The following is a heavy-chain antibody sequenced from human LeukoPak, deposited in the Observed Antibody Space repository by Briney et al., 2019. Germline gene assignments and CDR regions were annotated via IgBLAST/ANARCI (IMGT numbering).Heavy chain of an antibody. Sequence: GGSLRLSCAASGFTFSSYSMNWVRQAPGKGLEWVANIKQDGSEKYYVDSVKGRFTISRDNAKNSLYLQMNSLRAQDTAVYYCARRAFWSGYYDYWGQGTLVTVSS. CDR3: ARRAFWSGYYDY. D-gene: IGHD3-3*01. CDR2: IKQDGSEK. J-gene: IGHJ4*02. V-gene: IGHV3-7*01. CDR1: GFTFSSYS.